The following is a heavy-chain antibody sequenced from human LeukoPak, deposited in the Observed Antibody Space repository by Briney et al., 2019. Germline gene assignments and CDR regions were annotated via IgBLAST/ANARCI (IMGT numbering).Heavy chain of an antibody. CDR2: IIPIFGIA. V-gene: IGHV1-69*04. D-gene: IGHD2-15*01. CDR3: ARSRKSYCSGGSCYWFDY. J-gene: IGHJ4*02. Sequence: SVKASCKASGGTFSSYAISWVRQAPGQGLEWMGRIIPIFGIANYAQKFQGRVTITADKSTSTAYMELSSLRSEDTAVYYCARSRKSYCSGGSCYWFDYWGQGTLVTVSS. CDR1: GGTFSSYA.